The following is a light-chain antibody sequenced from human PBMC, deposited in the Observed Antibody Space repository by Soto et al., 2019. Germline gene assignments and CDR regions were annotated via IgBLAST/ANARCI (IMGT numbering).Light chain of an antibody. V-gene: IGLV1-47*02. Sequence: QSVLTQPPSASGTPGQRITISCSGDRSNIGTNPVAWYQQLPGTAPKLLINNDKHRPSGVPDRFSGSKSGTSASLAISGLRSEDEADYYCATWDDSLSGWVFGGGTKLTVL. CDR1: RSNIGTNP. J-gene: IGLJ3*02. CDR2: NDK. CDR3: ATWDDSLSGWV.